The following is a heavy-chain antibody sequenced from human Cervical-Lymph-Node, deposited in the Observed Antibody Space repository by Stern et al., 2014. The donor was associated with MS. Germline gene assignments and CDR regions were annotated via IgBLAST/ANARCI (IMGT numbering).Heavy chain of an antibody. J-gene: IGHJ4*02. Sequence: QVQLVESGPGLVKPSGTLSLTCAVSGGSISSSNWWSWVRQPPGKGLEGVGGIYHRGSTNYNPSLKSRVTISVDKSKNQFSLKLSSVTAADTAVYYCARVVWQQLVRASFDYWGQGTLVTVSS. CDR1: GGSISSSNW. CDR2: IYHRGST. V-gene: IGHV4-4*02. D-gene: IGHD6-13*01. CDR3: ARVVWQQLVRASFDY.